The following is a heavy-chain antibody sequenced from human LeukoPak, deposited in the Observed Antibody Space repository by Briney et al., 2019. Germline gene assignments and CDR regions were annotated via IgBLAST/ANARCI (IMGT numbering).Heavy chain of an antibody. J-gene: IGHJ5*01. D-gene: IGHD3-10*01. Sequence: PSETLSLTCTVSGGSISSSTYYWGWIRQPPGKGLEWIGSIYYSGSTYYSPSLKSRVTISVDTSKNQFSLRLSSVTAADTAVYFCARSRQASGLFNSWGQGTLVVVSS. CDR3: ARSRQASGLFNS. CDR2: IYYSGST. V-gene: IGHV4-39*07. CDR1: GGSISSSTYY.